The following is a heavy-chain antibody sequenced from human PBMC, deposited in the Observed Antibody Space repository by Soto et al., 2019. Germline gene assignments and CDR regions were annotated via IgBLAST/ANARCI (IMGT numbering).Heavy chain of an antibody. CDR3: AKGKSTGDIDWFDP. D-gene: IGHD3-10*01. V-gene: IGHV3-23*01. CDR1: GFTLQNYA. CDR2: LIGGHYGT. J-gene: IGHJ5*02. Sequence: GGSLRLSCTASGFTLQNYAMAWVRQAPGKGLEWVSTLIGGHYGTAYSYSVKGRFTVSRDNSKNCLYLQMNSLGVEDTAMYFCAKGKSTGDIDWFDPWGQGTLFPVSS.